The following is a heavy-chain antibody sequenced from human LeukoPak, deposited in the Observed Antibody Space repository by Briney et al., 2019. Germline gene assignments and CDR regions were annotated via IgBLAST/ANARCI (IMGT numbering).Heavy chain of an antibody. CDR2: INHSGST. J-gene: IGHJ4*02. Sequence: SETLSLTCAVYGGSFSGYYWSWIRQPPGKGLEWIGEINHSGSTNYNPSLKSRVTISVDTSKNQFSLKLSSVTAADTAVYYCARGVPGSDYGPRTLGHWGQGTLVTVSS. D-gene: IGHD4-17*01. V-gene: IGHV4-34*01. CDR3: ARGVPGSDYGPRTLGH. CDR1: GGSFSGYY.